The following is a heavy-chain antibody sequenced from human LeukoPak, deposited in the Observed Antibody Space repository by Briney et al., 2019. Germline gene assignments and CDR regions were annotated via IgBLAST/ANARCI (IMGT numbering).Heavy chain of an antibody. CDR3: AGEARGGAGGY. CDR1: GYTFTSYY. V-gene: IGHV1-46*01. D-gene: IGHD4-23*01. Sequence: GASVKVSCKASGYTFTSYYMHWVRHAPGQGLEWMGIINPSGGSTSYAQKFQGRVTMTRDTSTRTVYMELSSLRSEDTAVYYCAGEARGGAGGYWGQGTLVTVSS. J-gene: IGHJ4*02. CDR2: INPSGGST.